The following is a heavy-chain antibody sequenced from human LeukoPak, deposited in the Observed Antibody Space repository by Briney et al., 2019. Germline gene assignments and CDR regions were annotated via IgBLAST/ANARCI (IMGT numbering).Heavy chain of an antibody. J-gene: IGHJ4*02. Sequence: SETLSLTCTVSGGSINSYYWSWGRQPPGKGLEWIGYIYYSGSTTYNPSLKSRVTISVDTSKNQFSLMLSSVTAADTAVYYCARRTVVLDYWGQGALVTVSS. CDR3: ARRTVVLDY. D-gene: IGHD4-23*01. CDR2: IYYSGST. CDR1: GGSINSYY. V-gene: IGHV4-59*08.